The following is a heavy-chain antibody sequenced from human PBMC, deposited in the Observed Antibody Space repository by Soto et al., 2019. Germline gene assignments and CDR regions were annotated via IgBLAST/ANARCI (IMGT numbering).Heavy chain of an antibody. CDR2: ISGSGGST. V-gene: IGHV3-23*01. CDR3: AKRVGTLGYCSSTSCYAGIMG. CDR1: GFTFSSYA. D-gene: IGHD2-2*01. J-gene: IGHJ4*02. Sequence: PGGSLRLSCAASGFTFSSYAMSWVRQAPGKGLEWVSAISGSGGSTYYADSVKGRFTISRDNSKNTLYLQMNSLRAEDTAVYYCAKRVGTLGYCSSTSCYAGIMGWGQGTLVTVSS.